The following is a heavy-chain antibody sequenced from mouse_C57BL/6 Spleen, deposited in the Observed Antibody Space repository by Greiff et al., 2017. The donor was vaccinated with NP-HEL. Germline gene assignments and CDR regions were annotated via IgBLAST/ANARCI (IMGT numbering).Heavy chain of an antibody. CDR2: INPNNGGT. CDR1: GYTFTDYY. Sequence: EVQLQQSGPELVKPWASVKISCKASGYTFTDYYMNWVKQSHGKSLEWIGDINPNNGGTSYNQKFKGKATLTVDKSSSTAYMELRSLTSEDSAVYYCARGESMDYWGQGTSVTVSS. J-gene: IGHJ4*01. CDR3: ARGESMDY. V-gene: IGHV1-26*01. D-gene: IGHD2-13*01.